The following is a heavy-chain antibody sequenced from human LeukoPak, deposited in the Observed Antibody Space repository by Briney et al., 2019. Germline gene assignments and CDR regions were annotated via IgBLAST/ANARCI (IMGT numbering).Heavy chain of an antibody. D-gene: IGHD6-19*01. CDR1: GYTFTGYY. J-gene: IGHJ3*02. V-gene: IGHV1-2*02. CDR3: AREVSGWFDAFDI. Sequence: GASVKVSCKASGYTFTGYYMHWVRQAPGQGLEWMGWINPNSGGTNYAQKFQGRVTMTRDTSISTAYMELSRLRSDDTAVYYCAREVSGWFDAFDIWGQGTMVTVSS. CDR2: INPNSGGT.